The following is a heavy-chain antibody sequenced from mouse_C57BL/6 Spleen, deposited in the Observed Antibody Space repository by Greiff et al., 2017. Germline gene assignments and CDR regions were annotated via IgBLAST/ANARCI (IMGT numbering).Heavy chain of an antibody. D-gene: IGHD2-2*01. Sequence: QVQLQQSGAELVKPGASVKLSCKASGYTFTEYTIHWVKQRSGQGLEWIGWFYPGSGSIKYNEKFKEKATLTADKSSSTVYMELSRLTSEDSAVYFWARHGGEGLRRFYAMDYWGQGTSVTVSS. CDR3: ARHGGEGLRRFYAMDY. CDR2: FYPGSGSI. J-gene: IGHJ4*01. CDR1: GYTFTEYT. V-gene: IGHV1-62-2*01.